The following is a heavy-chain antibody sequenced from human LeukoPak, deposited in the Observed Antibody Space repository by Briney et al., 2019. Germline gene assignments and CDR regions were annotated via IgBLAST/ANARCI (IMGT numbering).Heavy chain of an antibody. J-gene: IGHJ4*02. Sequence: PSETLSLTCAVYGGSFSGYYWSWIRQPPGKGLEWIGEINHSGSTNYNPSLKSRVTISVDTSKNQFSLKLSSVTAADTAVYYCARAPYSSGWYPDYWGQGTLVTVSS. V-gene: IGHV4-34*01. D-gene: IGHD6-19*01. CDR3: ARAPYSSGWYPDY. CDR2: INHSGST. CDR1: GGSFSGYY.